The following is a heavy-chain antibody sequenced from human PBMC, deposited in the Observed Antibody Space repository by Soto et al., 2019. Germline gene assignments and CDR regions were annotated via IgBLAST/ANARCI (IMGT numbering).Heavy chain of an antibody. CDR3: ARVGQPMRYSSPGRFDP. CDR1: GGTCSSYA. V-gene: IGHV1-69*01. D-gene: IGHD6-13*01. J-gene: IGHJ5*02. Sequence: QVQLVQSGAEVTKPGSSVKVSCKASGGTCSSYAISWVRQAPGQGLEWMGGIIPIFGTANYAQKFQGRVTITADESTSTAYMELRSLRSEDTAVYSCARVGQPMRYSSPGRFDPWGKGTLVTVAS. CDR2: IIPIFGTA.